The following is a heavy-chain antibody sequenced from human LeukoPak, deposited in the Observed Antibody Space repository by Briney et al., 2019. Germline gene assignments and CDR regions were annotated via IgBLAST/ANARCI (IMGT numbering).Heavy chain of an antibody. D-gene: IGHD3-3*01. V-gene: IGHV4-59*01. Sequence: SETLSLTCTVSGGSISSYYWSWIRQPPGKGLEWIGYIYYSGSTNYNPSLESRVTISVDTSKNQFSLKLSSVTAADTAVYYCAGGQYDFWSGYTDAFDIWGQGTMVTVSS. J-gene: IGHJ3*02. CDR2: IYYSGST. CDR1: GGSISSYY. CDR3: AGGQYDFWSGYTDAFDI.